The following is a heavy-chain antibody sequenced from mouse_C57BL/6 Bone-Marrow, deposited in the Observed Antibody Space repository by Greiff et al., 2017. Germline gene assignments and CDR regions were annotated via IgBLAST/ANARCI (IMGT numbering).Heavy chain of an antibody. D-gene: IGHD1-1*01. CDR3: ARDGPFYYGSSPFAY. J-gene: IGHJ3*01. V-gene: IGHV5-4*01. Sequence: EVKLVESGGGLVKPGGSLKLSCAASGFTFSSYAMSWVRQTPEKRLEWVATISDGGSYTYYPDNVKGRFTISRDNAKNNLYLQMSHLKSEDTAMYYCARDGPFYYGSSPFAYWGPGTLVTVSA. CDR1: GFTFSSYA. CDR2: ISDGGSYT.